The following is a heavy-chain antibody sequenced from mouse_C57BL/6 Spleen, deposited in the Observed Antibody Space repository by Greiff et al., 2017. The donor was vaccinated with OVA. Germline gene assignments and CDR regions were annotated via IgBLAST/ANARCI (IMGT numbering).Heavy chain of an antibody. D-gene: IGHD2-2*01. CDR1: GYSITSGYY. V-gene: IGHV3-6*01. J-gene: IGHJ4*01. CDR2: ISYDGSN. CDR3: ARGGPYGYDGTMDY. Sequence: EVKLMESGPGLVKPSQSLSLTCSVTGYSITSGYYWNWIRQFPGNKLEWMGYISYDGSNNYNPSLKNRISITRDTSKNQFFLKLNSVTTEDTATYYCARGGPYGYDGTMDYWGQGTSVTVSS.